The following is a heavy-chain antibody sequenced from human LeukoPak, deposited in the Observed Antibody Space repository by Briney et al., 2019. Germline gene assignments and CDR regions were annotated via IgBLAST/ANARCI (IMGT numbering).Heavy chain of an antibody. J-gene: IGHJ5*02. CDR2: IKQDASER. CDR1: GFTISDYW. D-gene: IGHD3-16*01. CDR3: VRDGGPDWYDP. V-gene: IGHV3-7*01. Sequence: GGSLRLSCAASGFTISDYWMTWVRQAPGKGLEWVANIKQDASERTYVDSVKGRFTISRDNAKNSIFLQMNSLRVEDMVTYYCVRDGGPDWYDPWGRGTLVSVSS.